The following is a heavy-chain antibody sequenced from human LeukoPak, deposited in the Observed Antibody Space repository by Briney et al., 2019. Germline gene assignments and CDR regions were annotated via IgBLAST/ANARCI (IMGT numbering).Heavy chain of an antibody. Sequence: SETLSLTCSVSGGSISGYYWSWVWQPPGKGLEWIGYIYYSGSTNYNPSLKSRVTISVDTSKNQYSLKLSSVTAADTAVYYCARGYYSGSYLPLRYYYYMDVWGKGTTVTVSS. D-gene: IGHD1-26*01. CDR3: ARGYYSGSYLPLRYYYYMDV. J-gene: IGHJ6*03. V-gene: IGHV4-59*12. CDR1: GGSISGYY. CDR2: IYYSGST.